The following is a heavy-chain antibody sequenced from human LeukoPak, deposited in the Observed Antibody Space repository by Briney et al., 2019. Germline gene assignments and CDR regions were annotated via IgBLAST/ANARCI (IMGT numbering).Heavy chain of an antibody. V-gene: IGHV1-8*01. Sequence: ASVKVSCKASRYAFTSYDINWVRQATGQGLEWMGWMNPNNGNTGYAQKFQGRVTMTRNTSISTAYMELSSLRSEDTAVYYCARGQIPSRVYAISGWFDPWGQGTLVTVSS. CDR2: MNPNNGNT. J-gene: IGHJ5*02. D-gene: IGHD2-8*01. CDR1: RYAFTSYD. CDR3: ARGQIPSRVYAISGWFDP.